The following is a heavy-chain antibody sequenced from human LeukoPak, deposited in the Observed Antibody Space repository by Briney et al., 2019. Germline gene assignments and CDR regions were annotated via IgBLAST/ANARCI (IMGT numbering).Heavy chain of an antibody. J-gene: IGHJ4*02. V-gene: IGHV3-23*01. D-gene: IGHD3-9*01. CDR2: ISSAGDVT. CDR1: GFTFSGHA. CDR3: ATDYTTGYFPF. Sequence: GASLRLSCSASGFTFSGHAMSWVRQAPGKGLEWVSTISSAGDVTYHADSVKGRLAIFRDNSKNTLYLQMATLRVEDTAIYYCATDYTTGYFPFWGPGTLVTVSS.